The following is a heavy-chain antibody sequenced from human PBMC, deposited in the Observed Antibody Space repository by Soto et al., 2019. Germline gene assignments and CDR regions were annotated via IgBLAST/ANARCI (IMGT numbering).Heavy chain of an antibody. V-gene: IGHV4-31*03. D-gene: IGHD2-15*01. CDR1: GGSISSGGYY. Sequence: QVQLQESGPGLVKPSQTLSLTYTVSGGSISSGGYYWSWIRQHPGKGLEWIGYIYYSGSTYYNPSLKSRVTISVDTSKNQFSLKLSSVTAADTAVYYCARSVVVVAASALDPWGQGTLVTVSS. CDR3: ARSVVVVAASALDP. J-gene: IGHJ5*02. CDR2: IYYSGST.